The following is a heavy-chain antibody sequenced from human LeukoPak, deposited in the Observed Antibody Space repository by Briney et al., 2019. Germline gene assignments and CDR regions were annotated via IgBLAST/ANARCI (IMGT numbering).Heavy chain of an antibody. CDR1: GFTFSSYA. Sequence: GGSLRLSCAASGFTFSSYAMSWVRQAPGKGLEWVSAISGSGGSTYYADSVKGRFTISRDNAKNSLYLQMNSLRAEDTAVYYCARAPYYYDSSGYYISYWGQGTLVTVSS. V-gene: IGHV3-23*01. J-gene: IGHJ4*02. CDR3: ARAPYYYDSSGYYISY. CDR2: ISGSGGST. D-gene: IGHD3-22*01.